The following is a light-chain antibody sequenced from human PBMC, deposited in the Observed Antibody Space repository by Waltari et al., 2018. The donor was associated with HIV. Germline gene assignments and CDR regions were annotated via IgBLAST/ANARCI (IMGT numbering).Light chain of an antibody. CDR3: QVWDKNTGI. V-gene: IGLV3-9*01. J-gene: IGLJ1*01. CDR1: SIGSKS. Sequence: SYELTQPLSVSVALGQTAKVPCGGNSIGSKSVHWYKQRPGQAPVLVIYGDTNRPSGIPERFSGSNSGNTATLTISSAQAGDEADYYCQVWDKNTGIFGTGTKVTVL. CDR2: GDT.